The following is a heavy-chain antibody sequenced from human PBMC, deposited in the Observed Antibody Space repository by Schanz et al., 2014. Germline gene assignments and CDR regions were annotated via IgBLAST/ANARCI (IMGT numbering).Heavy chain of an antibody. CDR1: GLNFDYYG. CDR2: IWYDGSNK. D-gene: IGHD3-10*01. CDR3: ARAQGVIRLYYGVDV. V-gene: IGHV3-33*01. J-gene: IGHJ6*02. Sequence: QVQLVESGGGVVQPGRSLRLSCATSGLNFDYYGMNWVRQAPGKGLEWVAIIWYDGSNKYYADSVKGRFTISRDNSMNTVYLQMNSLRSDDAAVYYCARAQGVIRLYYGVDVWGQGTTVTVSS.